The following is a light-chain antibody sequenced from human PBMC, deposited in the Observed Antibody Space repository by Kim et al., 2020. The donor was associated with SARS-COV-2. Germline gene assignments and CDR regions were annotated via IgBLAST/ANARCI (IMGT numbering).Light chain of an antibody. V-gene: IGKV3-20*01. CDR1: QSVSSND. CDR2: GAS. Sequence: PPGDRATLSCRASQSVSSNDLAWYQQKPGQAPRLLIYGASSRATGIPDRFSGSGSGTDFTLTITRLEPEDFAVYYCQQYSSSPATFGQGTKVDIK. J-gene: IGKJ1*01. CDR3: QQYSSSPAT.